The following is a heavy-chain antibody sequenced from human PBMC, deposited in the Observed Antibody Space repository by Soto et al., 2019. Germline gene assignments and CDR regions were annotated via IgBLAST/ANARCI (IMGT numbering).Heavy chain of an antibody. CDR3: ARQGSWPYYYYGLDV. CDR1: GYTFTTSG. D-gene: IGHD1-26*01. V-gene: IGHV1-18*01. CDR2: ISTYNGDT. Sequence: VQLVQSGPEVKKPGASVKVSCEASGYTFTTSGISWVRQAPGQGLEWMGRISTYNGDTNSAQKFQGRVTMTADTSTGTVYMELMSLKSDDTAVYYCARQGSWPYYYYGLDVWGQGTTVTVSS. J-gene: IGHJ6*02.